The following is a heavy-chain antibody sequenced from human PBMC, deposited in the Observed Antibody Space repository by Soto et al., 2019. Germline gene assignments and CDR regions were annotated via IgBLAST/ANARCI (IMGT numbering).Heavy chain of an antibody. CDR1: GYTFTSYG. CDR3: VRAPASSSISYIIH. Sequence: ASVKVSCKASGYTFTSYGVSWVRQAPGQGLEWMGWISANSGSTTHAQRLHDRVTMTTDTSTSTAYMELRSLRSDDTAVYFCVRAPASSSISYIIHWGHGTPVTVSS. J-gene: IGHJ4*01. D-gene: IGHD6-13*01. V-gene: IGHV1-18*01. CDR2: ISANSGST.